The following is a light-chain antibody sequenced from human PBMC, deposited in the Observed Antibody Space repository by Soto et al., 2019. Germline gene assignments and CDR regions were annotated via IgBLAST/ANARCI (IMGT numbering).Light chain of an antibody. Sequence: DIQMTQSPSSLSASVGDRVTITCQASQDISNYLNWYQQKPGKAPKLLIYDASNLETGVPSRFSGRGSGTDSTFTISSLQPEDIATFYCQQYENLPLSFGGGTKVDIK. CDR3: QQYENLPLS. J-gene: IGKJ4*01. V-gene: IGKV1-33*01. CDR1: QDISNY. CDR2: DAS.